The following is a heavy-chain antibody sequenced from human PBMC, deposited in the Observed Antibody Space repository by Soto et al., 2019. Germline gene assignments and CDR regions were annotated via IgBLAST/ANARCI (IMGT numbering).Heavy chain of an antibody. D-gene: IGHD3-10*01. Sequence: SETLSLTCTVSGGSISSYYWSWIRQPPGKGLEWIGYIYYSGSTNYNPSLKSRVTISVDTSKNQFSLKLSSVTAADTAVYYCARGVTFYYYYMDVWGKGTTVTVSS. V-gene: IGHV4-59*01. J-gene: IGHJ6*03. CDR1: GGSISSYY. CDR2: IYYSGST. CDR3: ARGVTFYYYYMDV.